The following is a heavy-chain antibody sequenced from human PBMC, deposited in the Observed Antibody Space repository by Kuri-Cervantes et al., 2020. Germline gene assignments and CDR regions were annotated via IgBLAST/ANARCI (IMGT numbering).Heavy chain of an antibody. CDR1: GFTFSNAW. J-gene: IGHJ6*02. Sequence: GESLKISCAASGFTFSNAWISWVRQAPGKGLEWVGRIKSKTDGGTTDYAAPVKGRFTISRDDSKNTLYLQMNSLKTADTAVYYCTTETMYCGGDCYSGDYYYGMDVWGQGTTVTVSS. V-gene: IGHV3-15*01. CDR2: IKSKTDGGTT. D-gene: IGHD2-21*02. CDR3: TTETMYCGGDCYSGDYYYGMDV.